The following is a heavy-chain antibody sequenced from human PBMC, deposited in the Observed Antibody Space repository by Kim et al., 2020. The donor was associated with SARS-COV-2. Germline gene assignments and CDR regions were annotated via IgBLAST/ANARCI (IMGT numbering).Heavy chain of an antibody. V-gene: IGHV3-13*04. CDR3: ARANFWSGYYTGAYYYNGMDV. CDR2: IGTAGDT. D-gene: IGHD3-3*01. Sequence: GGSLRLSCAASGFTFSSYDMHWVRQATGKGLEWVSAIGTAGDTYYPGSVKGRFTISRENAKNYLYLQMNSLRAGDTAVYYCARANFWSGYYTGAYYYNGMDVWGQGTTVTVSS. CDR1: GFTFSSYD. J-gene: IGHJ6*02.